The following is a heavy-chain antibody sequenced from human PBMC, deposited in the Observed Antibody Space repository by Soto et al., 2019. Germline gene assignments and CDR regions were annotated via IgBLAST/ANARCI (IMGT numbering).Heavy chain of an antibody. CDR3: ARHSFGELLYAFHM. CDR1: GDSISRTNDY. Sequence: QSQLQESGPGLVKPSEYLSLTCSVSGDSISRTNDYWAWIRQPPGKGLEWIGSIFYSGSTFYSPSLKSRVTISVDTSKNQSSLKLSSVTAADRAVYYCARHSFGELLYAFHMWGHGTMVIVSS. V-gene: IGHV4-39*01. D-gene: IGHD3-10*01. CDR2: IFYSGST. J-gene: IGHJ3*02.